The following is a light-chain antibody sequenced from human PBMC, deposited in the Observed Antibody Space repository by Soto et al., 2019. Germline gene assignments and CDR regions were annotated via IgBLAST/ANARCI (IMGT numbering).Light chain of an antibody. V-gene: IGKV3-20*01. Sequence: EIVLTQSPGTLSLSPGERATLSCRASQSVSSNYLAWFQQKPGQAPRLLIYGASSRASGIPDRFSGSGSGKDFPLTISRLEPEDFAVYYCQQYGSSPYTFGQGNKLEIK. CDR1: QSVSSNY. CDR3: QQYGSSPYT. CDR2: GAS. J-gene: IGKJ2*01.